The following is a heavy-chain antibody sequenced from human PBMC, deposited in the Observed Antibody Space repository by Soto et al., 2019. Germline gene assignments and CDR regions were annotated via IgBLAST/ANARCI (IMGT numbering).Heavy chain of an antibody. D-gene: IGHD3-10*01. Sequence: QVQLVQSGAEVKKPGSSVKVSCKASGGTFDSYVISWLRQAPGQGLEWMGGIMPIFGTPNYAQKFRGRVTISADESTSTAYLELSILTSDDTAVYYCARVHSSGIFYFVDPWGQGTLVTVSS. V-gene: IGHV1-69*01. CDR2: IMPIFGTP. CDR1: GGTFDSYV. CDR3: ARVHSSGIFYFVDP. J-gene: IGHJ5*02.